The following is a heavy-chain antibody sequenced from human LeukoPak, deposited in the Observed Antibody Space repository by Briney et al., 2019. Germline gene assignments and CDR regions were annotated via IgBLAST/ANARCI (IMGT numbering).Heavy chain of an antibody. CDR1: GYTFTGYY. CDR3: AAIFGVVPSGAFNI. D-gene: IGHD3-3*01. V-gene: IGHV1-2*02. Sequence: GASVKASCKASGYTFTGYYMHRVRQAPGQGLEWMGWINSNSGGTNYAQKFQGRVTMTRDTSISTAYMELSRLRSDDTAVYYCAAIFGVVPSGAFNIWGQGTMVTVSS. J-gene: IGHJ3*02. CDR2: INSNSGGT.